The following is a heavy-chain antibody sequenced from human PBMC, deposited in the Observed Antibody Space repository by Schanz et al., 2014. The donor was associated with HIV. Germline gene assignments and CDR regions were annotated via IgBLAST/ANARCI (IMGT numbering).Heavy chain of an antibody. J-gene: IGHJ4*02. CDR1: GDTFRRYS. Sequence: QVQLVQSGAEVKKPGSSVKVSCKASGDTFRRYSIHWVRQATGQGLEWMGWMNPNSGNTGYAQKFQGRVTMTRDTSKSTAYMDLSSLRSEDTAVYYCVRGARDCTNGVCGGYYFDYWGQGTLVTVSS. CDR3: VRGARDCTNGVCGGYYFDY. CDR2: MNPNSGNT. V-gene: IGHV1-8*01. D-gene: IGHD2-8*01.